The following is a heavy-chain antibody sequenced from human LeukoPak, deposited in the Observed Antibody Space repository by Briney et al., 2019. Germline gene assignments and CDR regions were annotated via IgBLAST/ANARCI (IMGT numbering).Heavy chain of an antibody. CDR3: ARDKIGYCSGGSCYSLPPDYGMDV. CDR1: GFTFSSYA. D-gene: IGHD2-15*01. J-gene: IGHJ6*02. CDR2: ISYDGSNK. V-gene: IGHV3-30*04. Sequence: GRSLRLSCAAPGFTFSSYAMHWVRQAPGKGLEWVAVISYDGSNKYYADSVKGRFTISRDNSKNTLYLQMNSLRAEDTAVYYCARDKIGYCSGGSCYSLPPDYGMDVWGQGTTVTVSS.